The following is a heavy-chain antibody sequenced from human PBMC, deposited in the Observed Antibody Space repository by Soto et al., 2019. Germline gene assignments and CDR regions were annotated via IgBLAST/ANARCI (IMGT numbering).Heavy chain of an antibody. Sequence: QVQLQESGPGLVKPSQTLSLTCTVSGGSISSGDYYWSWIRQPPGKGLEWIGYIYYSGSTYYNPSLKSRVTISVDTSKNQFSLKLSSVTAADTAVYYCARDRGYCSGGSCYSLSDFDYWGQGTLVTVSS. D-gene: IGHD2-15*01. CDR3: ARDRGYCSGGSCYSLSDFDY. J-gene: IGHJ4*02. V-gene: IGHV4-30-4*01. CDR1: GGSISSGDYY. CDR2: IYYSGST.